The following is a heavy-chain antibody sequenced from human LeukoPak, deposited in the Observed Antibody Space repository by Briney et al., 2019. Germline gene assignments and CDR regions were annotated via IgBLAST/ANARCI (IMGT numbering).Heavy chain of an antibody. CDR1: GFTFSSYA. V-gene: IGHV3-23*01. D-gene: IGHD3-22*01. Sequence: GGSLRLSCAASGFTFSSYAMSWVRQAPGKGLEWVSGISGTGGSTFYADSVKGRFTISRDNSKNTLYLQMDSLRAEDTAVYYCAKGSITMMVVFITPGYLDYWGQGTLVAVSS. J-gene: IGHJ4*02. CDR2: ISGTGGST. CDR3: AKGSITMMVVFITPGYLDY.